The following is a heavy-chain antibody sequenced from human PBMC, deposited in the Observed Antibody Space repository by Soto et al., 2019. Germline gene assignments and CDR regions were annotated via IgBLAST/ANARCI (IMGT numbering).Heavy chain of an antibody. Sequence: EVQLVESGGGLVKPGGSLRLSCAASGISFNDAWISWVRQAPGQGLEWIGRIRSRSVGATTDYAAPVKGRFTLSRDDSQNTVSVQMNILKTEDTGVYYCTTGPPVRGHCSGGSCYWGQGTLVTVS. D-gene: IGHD2-15*01. V-gene: IGHV3-15*01. CDR3: TTGPPVRGHCSGGSCY. J-gene: IGHJ4*02. CDR1: GISFNDAW. CDR2: IRSRSVGATT.